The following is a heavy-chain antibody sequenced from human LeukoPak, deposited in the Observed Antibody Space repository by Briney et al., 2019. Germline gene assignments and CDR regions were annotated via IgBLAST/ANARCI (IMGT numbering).Heavy chain of an antibody. V-gene: IGHV3-30*03. J-gene: IGHJ5*02. D-gene: IGHD7-27*01. CDR3: ARGSTGGNWFDP. Sequence: GRSLRLSCAASGFTFSSYGMHWVRQAPGKGLEWVAVISYDGSNKYYADSVKGRFTISRDNSKNTLYLQMNSLRAEDTAVYYCARGSTGGNWFDPWGQGTLVTVSS. CDR1: GFTFSSYG. CDR2: ISYDGSNK.